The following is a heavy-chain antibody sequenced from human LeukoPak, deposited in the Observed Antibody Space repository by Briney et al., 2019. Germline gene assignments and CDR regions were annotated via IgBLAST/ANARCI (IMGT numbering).Heavy chain of an antibody. CDR1: GFTFGNYW. V-gene: IGHV3-48*01. CDR2: ISSSSSTI. Sequence: SGGSLRLSCAASGFTFGNYWMSWVRQAPGKGLEWVSYISSSSSTIYYADSVKGRFTISRDNAKNSLYLQMNSLRAEDTAVYYCARGPYYYYMDVWGKGTTVTVSS. CDR3: ARGPYYYYMDV. J-gene: IGHJ6*03.